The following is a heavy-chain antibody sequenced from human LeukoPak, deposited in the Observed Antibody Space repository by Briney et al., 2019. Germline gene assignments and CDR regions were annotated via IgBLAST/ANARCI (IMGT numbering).Heavy chain of an antibody. CDR3: ARGAVVTAMGGYYHMDV. J-gene: IGHJ6*03. CDR1: GYTFTSYG. D-gene: IGHD5-18*01. V-gene: IGHV1-18*01. CDR2: VSAYNGNT. Sequence: ASVKVSCKASGYTFTSYGISCVRQAPGQGLEWMGWVSAYNGNTNYAQKLQGRVTMTTDTSTSTAYMELRSLRSDDTAVYYCARGAVVTAMGGYYHMDVWGKGTTVTVSS.